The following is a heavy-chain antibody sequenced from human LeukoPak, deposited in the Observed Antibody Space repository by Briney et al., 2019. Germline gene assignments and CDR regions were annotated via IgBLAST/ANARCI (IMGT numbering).Heavy chain of an antibody. J-gene: IGHJ4*02. D-gene: IGHD2-15*01. CDR1: GGSFGGYY. Sequence: SEALSLTCAVYGGSFGGYYWSWIRQPPGKGLEWIGEINHSGSTNYNPSLKSRVTISVDTSKNQFSLKLSSVTAADTAVYYCARGGYCSGGSCYPLDYWGRGTLVTVSS. CDR3: ARGGYCSGGSCYPLDY. CDR2: INHSGST. V-gene: IGHV4-34*01.